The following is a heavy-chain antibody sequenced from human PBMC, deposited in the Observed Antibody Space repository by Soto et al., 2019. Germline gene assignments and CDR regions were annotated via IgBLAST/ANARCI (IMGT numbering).Heavy chain of an antibody. Sequence: GGSLRLSCAASGFTFSSHVMGWVRQAPGRGLEWVSTVSETGGSTYYADSVKGRFTISRDDSKSTLYLQMNSLTAEDTAIYYCVRYAVTKTYFDFWGQGTLVTVSS. D-gene: IGHD1-1*01. J-gene: IGHJ4*02. CDR1: GFTFSSHV. V-gene: IGHV3-23*01. CDR3: VRYAVTKTYFDF. CDR2: VSETGGST.